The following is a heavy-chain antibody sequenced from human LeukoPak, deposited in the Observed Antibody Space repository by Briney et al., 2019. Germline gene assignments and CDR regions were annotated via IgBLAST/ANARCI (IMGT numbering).Heavy chain of an antibody. D-gene: IGHD3-10*01. J-gene: IGHJ4*02. CDR2: IRYDGSNK. CDR1: GFTFSSYG. V-gene: IGHV3-30*02. CDR3: AKDPGITMVRGVAPSDY. Sequence: GGSLRLSCAASGFTFSSYGMHWVRQAPGKGLEWVAFIRYDGSNKYYADSVKGRFTISRDNSKNTLYLQMNSRRAEDTAVYYCAKDPGITMVRGVAPSDYWGQGTLVTVSS.